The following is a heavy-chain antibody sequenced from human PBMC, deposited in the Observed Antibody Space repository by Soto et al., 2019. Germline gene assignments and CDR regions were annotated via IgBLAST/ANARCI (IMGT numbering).Heavy chain of an antibody. Sequence: GSLRLSCAASGFTFSSYAMHWVRQAPGKGLEYVSAITSNGGNTDYASSVKGRFTISRDNSKNTLYLQMGSLRAGDMAVYYCARRIPFGYGMDVWGQGTTVTVSS. CDR3: ARRIPFGYGMDV. V-gene: IGHV3-64*01. D-gene: IGHD2-21*01. J-gene: IGHJ6*02. CDR2: ITSNGGNT. CDR1: GFTFSSYA.